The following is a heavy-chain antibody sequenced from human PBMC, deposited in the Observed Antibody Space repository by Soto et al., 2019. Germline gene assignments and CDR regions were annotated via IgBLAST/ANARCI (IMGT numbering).Heavy chain of an antibody. V-gene: IGHV4-30-2*01. D-gene: IGHD6-19*01. CDR2: VSHSGTA. J-gene: IGHJ4*02. Sequence: SETLSLTCAVSGGSIDSGAYSLGWIRQPPGKGLEWIGYVSHSGTAYSIPSLNGRLTLSVDSSQTQFSLKLTSVTAADSAVYYCARIHWTQSSLDYWGRGILVTVSS. CDR3: ARIHWTQSSLDY. CDR1: GGSIDSGAYS.